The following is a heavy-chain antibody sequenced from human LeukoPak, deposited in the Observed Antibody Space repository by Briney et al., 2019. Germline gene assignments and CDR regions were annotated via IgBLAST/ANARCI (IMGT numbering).Heavy chain of an antibody. V-gene: IGHV3-43*02. CDR2: ISWDGGST. Sequence: GGSLRLSCAASGFTFDDYAMHWVRQAPGEGLEWVSGISWDGGSTYYADSVKGRFTISRDNSKNSLYLQMNSLRTEDTALYYCAKDGYCSGGSCYSRYYYYGMDVWGQGTTVTVSS. CDR3: AKDGYCSGGSCYSRYYYYGMDV. J-gene: IGHJ6*02. D-gene: IGHD2-15*01. CDR1: GFTFDDYA.